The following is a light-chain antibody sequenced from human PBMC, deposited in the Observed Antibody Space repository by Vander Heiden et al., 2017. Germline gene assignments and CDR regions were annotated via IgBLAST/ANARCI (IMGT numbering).Light chain of an antibody. J-gene: IGKJ4*01. V-gene: IGKV2-28*01. CDR3: RQALQTPGT. CDR2: FAS. Sequence: DIVMNQSPISLPVTTGEPASIPCRSSQRLLHSNGYNYLDWYLQKPGQAPQLLIYFASNRACGVPYRFSGSGSGTDFTLKISRVEAEDVGVYYCRQALQTPGTFGGGTKVEIK. CDR1: QRLLHSNGYNY.